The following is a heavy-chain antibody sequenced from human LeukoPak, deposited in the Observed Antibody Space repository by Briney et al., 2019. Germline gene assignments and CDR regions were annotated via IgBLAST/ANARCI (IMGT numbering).Heavy chain of an antibody. Sequence: SETLSLTCTVSGGSISSISYYWGWIRQSPGKGLEWIGSIYYSGRTYDNPSLKSRVTMSVDTSKKQFSLKLSSVTAADTAVYYCARLYCDRSGYYWFDPWGQGTLVTVSS. CDR1: GGSISSISYY. CDR2: IYYSGRT. D-gene: IGHD3-22*01. CDR3: ARLYCDRSGYYWFDP. V-gene: IGHV4-39*01. J-gene: IGHJ5*02.